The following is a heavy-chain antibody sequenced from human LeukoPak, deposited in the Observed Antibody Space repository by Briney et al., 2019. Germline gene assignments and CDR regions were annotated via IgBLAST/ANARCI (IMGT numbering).Heavy chain of an antibody. CDR2: IKQAGSEN. J-gene: IGHJ4*02. CDR1: GFIFSSYW. CDR3: ASITLISPYCSGGSCYGPIDY. D-gene: IGHD2-15*01. V-gene: IGHV3-7*01. Sequence: GGSLRLSCAASGFIFSSYWMTWVRQAPGKGLEWVANIKQAGSENSYVDSVKGRFTISRDNAKNSLYLQINSLRAEDTAVYYCASITLISPYCSGGSCYGPIDYWGQGTLVTVSS.